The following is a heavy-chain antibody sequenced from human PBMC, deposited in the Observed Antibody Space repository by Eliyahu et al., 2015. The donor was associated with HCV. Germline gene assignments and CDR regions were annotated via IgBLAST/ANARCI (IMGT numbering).Heavy chain of an antibody. CDR1: GGSISSYY. J-gene: IGHJ4*02. CDR2: IYYSGST. D-gene: IGHD3-22*01. Sequence: QVQLQESGPGLVKPSETLSLTCTVSGGSISSYYWSWIRQPPGKGLEWIGYIYYSGSTNYNPSLKSRVTISVDTSKNQFSLKLSSVTAADTAVYYCARESHYYDSSGTILRGYYFDYWGQGTLVTVSS. CDR3: ARESHYYDSSGTILRGYYFDY. V-gene: IGHV4-59*08.